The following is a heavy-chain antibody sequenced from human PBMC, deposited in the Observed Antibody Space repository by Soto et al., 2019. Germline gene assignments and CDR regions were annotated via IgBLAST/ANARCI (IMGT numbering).Heavy chain of an antibody. J-gene: IGHJ4*02. CDR3: ARGRGYSYGPYYFDY. CDR2: IYYSGTT. Sequence: QVPLQESGPGLVKPSQTLSLTCTVSGGSISSEGYYWSWFRQLPGKGLEWIGDIYYSGTTYQNPSLRSRLTISGDASKNQFSLKLSSVTAADTALYYCARGRGYSYGPYYFDYWGQGTLVTVSS. CDR1: GGSISSEGYY. D-gene: IGHD5-18*01. V-gene: IGHV4-31*03.